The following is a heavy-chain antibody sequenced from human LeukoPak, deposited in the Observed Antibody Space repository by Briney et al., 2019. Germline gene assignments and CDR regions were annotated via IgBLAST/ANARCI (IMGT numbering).Heavy chain of an antibody. J-gene: IGHJ4*02. D-gene: IGHD6-6*01. CDR2: IYHSGSA. CDR1: GYSISSGYY. CDR3: ARGIAARLDY. V-gene: IGHV4-38-2*02. Sequence: SETLSLTCTVSGYSISSGYYWGWIRQPPGKGLEWIGSIYHSGSAYYNPSLKSRATISVDTSKNQFSLKLSSVTAADTAVYYCARGIAARLDYWGQGTLVTVSS.